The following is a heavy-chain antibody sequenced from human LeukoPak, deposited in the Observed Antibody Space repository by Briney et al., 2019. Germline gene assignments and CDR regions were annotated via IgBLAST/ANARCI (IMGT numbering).Heavy chain of an antibody. Sequence: GGSLRLSCAASGFTFSSFSMNWVRQAPGKGLEWLSYISSGSNTEYYADSVEGRFTISRDNAKNSLYLQMNSLRDEDTAVYYCATPGGYGYYFDYWGQGTLVTVSS. D-gene: IGHD1-1*01. J-gene: IGHJ4*02. CDR1: GFTFSSFS. CDR2: ISSGSNTE. CDR3: ATPGGYGYYFDY. V-gene: IGHV3-48*02.